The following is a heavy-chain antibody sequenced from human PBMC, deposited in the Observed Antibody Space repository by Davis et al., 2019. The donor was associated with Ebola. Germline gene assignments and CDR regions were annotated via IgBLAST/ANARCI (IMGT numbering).Heavy chain of an antibody. CDR1: GLISSNHV. Sequence: PGGSLRLSCEISGLISSNHVMYWVRQASGKGLEWISASETSDTNFNANYADSVKGRFTIIRDNSRNTVFLRMNSLRVEDTALYYCAIIGVRHSGDYWGQGTPVTVSS. V-gene: IGHV3-23*05. CDR2: SETSDTNFNA. D-gene: IGHD7-27*01. J-gene: IGHJ4*02. CDR3: AIIGVRHSGDY.